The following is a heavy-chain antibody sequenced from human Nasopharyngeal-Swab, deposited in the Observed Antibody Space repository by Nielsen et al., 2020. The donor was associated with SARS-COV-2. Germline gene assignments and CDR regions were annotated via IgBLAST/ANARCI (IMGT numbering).Heavy chain of an antibody. CDR3: ARQGVFVPAYFHQYYMDV. Sequence: GGALRLSLAASGFSFCNYFMTWVRPAPGKGREGVANIKQDGSEKYYVDSVKGRFTVSRDNPKNLLYLQVNSLRAEDTAVYYCARQGVFVPAYFHQYYMDVWGKGTTVTVSS. CDR2: IKQDGSEK. J-gene: IGHJ6*03. D-gene: IGHD3-16*02. CDR1: GFSFCNYF. V-gene: IGHV3-7*03.